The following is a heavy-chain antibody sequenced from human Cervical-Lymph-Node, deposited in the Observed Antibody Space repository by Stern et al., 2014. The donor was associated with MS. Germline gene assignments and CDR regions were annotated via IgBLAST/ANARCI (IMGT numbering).Heavy chain of an antibody. CDR2: IANDGSDK. Sequence: VQLVESGGGVVQPGKSLRLSCAASGFTFSSFAMHWVRQAPGKGLEWVAVIANDGSDKDYAESVKGRFTIARDNSKNTLYLQVNSLRAEDTAVYYCAKQQLIPPFDYWGQGTLVTVSS. CDR3: AKQQLIPPFDY. D-gene: IGHD2-2*01. V-gene: IGHV3-30*18. CDR1: GFTFSSFA. J-gene: IGHJ4*02.